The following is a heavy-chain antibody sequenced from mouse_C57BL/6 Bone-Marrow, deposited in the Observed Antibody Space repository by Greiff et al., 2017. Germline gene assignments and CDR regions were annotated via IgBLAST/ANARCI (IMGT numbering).Heavy chain of an antibody. J-gene: IGHJ2*01. CDR3: ARRPPIYYGSSLFDY. V-gene: IGHV5-6*02. Sequence: EVKVVESGGDLVKPGGSLKLSCAASGFTFSSYGMSWVRQTPDKRLEWVATISSGGSYTYSPDSVKGRFTISRDNANNTLYLQMSSLKSEDTASDYCARRPPIYYGSSLFDYWGQGTTLTVSS. CDR2: ISSGGSYT. CDR1: GFTFSSYG. D-gene: IGHD1-1*01.